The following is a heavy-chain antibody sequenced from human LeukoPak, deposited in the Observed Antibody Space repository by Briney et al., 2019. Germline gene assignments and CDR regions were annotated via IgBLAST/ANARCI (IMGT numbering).Heavy chain of an antibody. CDR2: ISSSSSYI. D-gene: IGHD3-16*01. CDR1: GFTFEDFT. Sequence: KTGGSLRLSCAASGFTFEDFTMHWVRQAPGKALEWVSSISSSSSYIYYADSVKGRFTISRDNAKNSLYLQMNSLRVEDTAVYYCAKGRGFRVWDPWDNWGQGTLITVSS. CDR3: AKGRGFRVWDPWDN. V-gene: IGHV3-21*04. J-gene: IGHJ4*02.